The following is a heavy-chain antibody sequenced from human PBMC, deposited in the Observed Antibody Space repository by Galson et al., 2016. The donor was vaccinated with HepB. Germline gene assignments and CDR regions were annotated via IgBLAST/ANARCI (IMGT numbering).Heavy chain of an antibody. D-gene: IGHD6-13*01. V-gene: IGHV3-9*01. CDR2: INWSGGTI. Sequence: SLRLSCAASGFSFDDYAMHWVRQAPGKGLEWVSTINWSGGTIDYADSVRGRFTIPRDNARKYLYLQMSSLRPEDTALYYCAKVAIRAAVTGGWTDSWGQGTLVIVSS. CDR3: AKVAIRAAVTGGWTDS. J-gene: IGHJ5*01. CDR1: GFSFDDYA.